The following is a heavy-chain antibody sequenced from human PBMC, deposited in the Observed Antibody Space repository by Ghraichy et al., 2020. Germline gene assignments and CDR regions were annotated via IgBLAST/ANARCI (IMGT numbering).Heavy chain of an antibody. CDR3: AKAYCGGGSCSNWLDP. CDR1: GFIFSSYA. D-gene: IGHD2-15*01. CDR2: IGGSGGTT. Sequence: GGSLRLSCAGSGFIFSSYAMRWVRQAPGKGLEWVSGIGGSGGTTHYADSVKGRFTISRDNFKNKLYLQMNSLRAEDTTVYYCAKAYCGGGSCSNWLDPWGQGTLVTVSS. J-gene: IGHJ5*02. V-gene: IGHV3-23*01.